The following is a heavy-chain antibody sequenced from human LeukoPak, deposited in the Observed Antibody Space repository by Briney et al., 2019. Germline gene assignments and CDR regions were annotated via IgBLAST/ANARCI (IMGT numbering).Heavy chain of an antibody. D-gene: IGHD6-13*01. V-gene: IGHV4-4*07. CDR2: IYTSGST. J-gene: IGHJ5*02. CDR3: ARDEAKQQLRFDP. Sequence: GSLRLSCAASGFIFDDYGMSWIRQPAGKGLEWIGRIYTSGSTNYNPSLKSRVTISVDTSKNQFSLKLSSVTAADTAVYYCARDEAKQQLRFDPWGQGTLVTVSS. CDR1: GFIFDDYG.